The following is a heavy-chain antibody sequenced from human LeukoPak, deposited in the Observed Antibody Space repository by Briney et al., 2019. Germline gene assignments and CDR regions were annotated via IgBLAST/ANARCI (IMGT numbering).Heavy chain of an antibody. CDR1: GFSFSSYA. J-gene: IGHJ4*02. CDR2: ISGSGGST. CDR3: AKDLVDRREEAY. V-gene: IGHV3-23*01. D-gene: IGHD3-9*01. Sequence: PGGSLRLSCAASGFSFSSYAMSWVRQAPGKGLEWVSAISGSGGSTYYADSVKGRFTISRDNSKNTLYLQMNSLRAEDTAVYYCAKDLVDRREEAYWGQGTLVTVSS.